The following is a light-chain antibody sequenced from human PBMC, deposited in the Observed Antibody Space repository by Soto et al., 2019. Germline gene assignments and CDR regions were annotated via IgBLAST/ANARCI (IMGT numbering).Light chain of an antibody. CDR1: QSVSTS. V-gene: IGKV3-11*01. J-gene: IGKJ1*01. Sequence: IVLTQSPVTLALSPRERAVLSCRASQSVSTSLAWYQHKPGQAPRLFIYDASKRAPGIPARFSGSGSGTDFTLTISSLEPEDFAVYYCQVRDVWPSFGQGTKVEIK. CDR2: DAS. CDR3: QVRDVWPS.